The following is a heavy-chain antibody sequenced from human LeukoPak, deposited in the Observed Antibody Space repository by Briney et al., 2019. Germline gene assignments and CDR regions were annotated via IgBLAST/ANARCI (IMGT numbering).Heavy chain of an antibody. D-gene: IGHD2-15*01. CDR1: GGSIRSYY. CDR2: IYYSGST. V-gene: IGHV4-59*01. J-gene: IGHJ6*02. Sequence: KPSETLSLTCTISGGSIRSYYWSWIRQPPGKGQEWIGYIYYSGSTNYNPSLKSRVNILLDTSKNQFSLKLSSVTAADTAVYYCARIGGYCGGGDCYDYYYGMDVWGQGTTVTVSS. CDR3: ARIGGYCGGGDCYDYYYGMDV.